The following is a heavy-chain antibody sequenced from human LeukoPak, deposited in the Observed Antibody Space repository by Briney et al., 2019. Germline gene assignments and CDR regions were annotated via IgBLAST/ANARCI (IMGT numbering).Heavy chain of an antibody. CDR3: ATSYCGGDCYPYYFDY. CDR2: ISGSGGST. V-gene: IGHV3-23*01. Sequence: GGSLRLSCAASGFTFSSYAMSWVRQAPGKGLEWVSAISGSGGSTYYADSVKGRFTISRDNSKNTLYLQMNSLRAEDTAVYYCATSYCGGDCYPYYFDYWGQGTLVTVSS. D-gene: IGHD2-21*02. J-gene: IGHJ4*02. CDR1: GFTFSSYA.